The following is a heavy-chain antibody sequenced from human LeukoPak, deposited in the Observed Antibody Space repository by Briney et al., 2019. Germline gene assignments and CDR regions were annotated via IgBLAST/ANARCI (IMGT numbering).Heavy chain of an antibody. Sequence: PGRSLRLSCAASGFTFSSYAMHWVRQAPGKGLEWVAVISYDGSNKYYADSVKGRFTISRDNSKNTLYLQMNSLRAEDTAVYYCARLYGGNNYFDYWGQGTLVTVSS. J-gene: IGHJ4*02. CDR3: ARLYGGNNYFDY. V-gene: IGHV3-30*04. CDR2: ISYDGSNK. D-gene: IGHD4-23*01. CDR1: GFTFSSYA.